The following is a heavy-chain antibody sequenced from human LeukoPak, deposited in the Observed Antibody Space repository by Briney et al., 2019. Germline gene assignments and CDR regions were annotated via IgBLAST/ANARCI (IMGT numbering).Heavy chain of an antibody. J-gene: IGHJ6*03. CDR2: INPNSGNT. V-gene: IGHV1-18*04. CDR3: ARDMGLSIAVAGFTHYYYYMDV. Sequence: ASVKVSCKASGYTFTGYYMHWVRQAPGQGLEWMGWINPNSGNTNYAQKLQGRVTMTTDTSTSTAHMELRSLRSDDTAVYYCARDMGLSIAVAGFTHYYYYMDVWGKGTTVTVSS. D-gene: IGHD6-19*01. CDR1: GYTFTGYY.